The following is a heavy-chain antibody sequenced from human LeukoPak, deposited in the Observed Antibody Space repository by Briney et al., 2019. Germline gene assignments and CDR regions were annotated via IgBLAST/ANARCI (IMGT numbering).Heavy chain of an antibody. V-gene: IGHV4-34*01. D-gene: IGHD2-21*02. CDR3: AGGNRAYCGGDCYSDDY. CDR1: GGSFSGYY. Sequence: SETLSLTCAVYGGSFSGYYWSWIRQPPGKGLEWIGEVNHSGSTNYNPSLKSRVTISVDTSKNQFSLKLSSVTAADTAVYYCAGGNRAYCGGDCYSDDYWGQGTLVTVSS. J-gene: IGHJ4*02. CDR2: VNHSGST.